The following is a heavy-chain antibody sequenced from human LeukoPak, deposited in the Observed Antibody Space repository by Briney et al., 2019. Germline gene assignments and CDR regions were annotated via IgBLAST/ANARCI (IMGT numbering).Heavy chain of an antibody. Sequence: HPGRSLRLSCAASGFSFNDYAMHWVRQAPGKGLEWVAGISWNSDSVGYGDSVKGRFTISRDNSKNTLYLQMNSLRAEDTALYYCAKEGHYDSSGYYCDYWGQGTLVTVSS. V-gene: IGHV3-9*01. CDR1: GFSFNDYA. J-gene: IGHJ4*02. CDR3: AKEGHYDSSGYYCDY. CDR2: ISWNSDSV. D-gene: IGHD3-22*01.